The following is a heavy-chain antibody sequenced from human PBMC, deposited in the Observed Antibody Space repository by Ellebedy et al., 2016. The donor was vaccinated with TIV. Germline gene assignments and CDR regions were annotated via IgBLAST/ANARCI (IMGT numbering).Heavy chain of an antibody. Sequence: GGSLRLSXEASEFSLSIYAMHWVRQAPGKGLEWVAAIGPGGYDTYYADSVRGRFTISRDNSKNTLYLQMNSLKAADTAVYYCARESPDGVANNWGRGALVTVSS. CDR2: IGPGGYDT. CDR1: EFSLSIYA. CDR3: ARESPDGVANN. J-gene: IGHJ4*02. D-gene: IGHD5-24*01. V-gene: IGHV3-23*01.